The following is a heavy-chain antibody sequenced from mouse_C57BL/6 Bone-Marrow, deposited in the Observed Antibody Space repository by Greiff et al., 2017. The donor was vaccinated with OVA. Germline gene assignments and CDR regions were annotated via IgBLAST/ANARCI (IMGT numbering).Heavy chain of an antibody. J-gene: IGHJ4*01. V-gene: IGHV1-75*01. CDR1: GYTFTDYY. Sequence: QVQLQQSGPELVKPGASVKISCKASGYTFTDYYITWVKQRPGQGLEWIGWIFPGSGSTYYNEKFKGKATLTVDKSSSTAYMLLSSLTSEDSAVYFCAGKINYGNYGYAMDYWGQGTSVTVSS. CDR3: AGKINYGNYGYAMDY. D-gene: IGHD2-1*01. CDR2: IFPGSGST.